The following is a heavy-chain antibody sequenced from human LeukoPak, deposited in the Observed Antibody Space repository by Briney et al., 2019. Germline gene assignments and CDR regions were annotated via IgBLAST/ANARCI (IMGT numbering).Heavy chain of an antibody. D-gene: IGHD2-2*01. J-gene: IGHJ4*02. CDR1: GYTFTGYY. CDR3: AIEEGYCSVTSCSAPFDY. V-gene: IGHV1-2*02. Sequence: ASVKVSCKASGYTFTGYYMHWVRQAPGQGLEWMGWINPNSGGTNYAQKFQGRVTMTRDTSISTAYMELSRLRSDDTAVYYCAIEEGYCSVTSCSAPFDYWGQGTLVTVSS. CDR2: INPNSGGT.